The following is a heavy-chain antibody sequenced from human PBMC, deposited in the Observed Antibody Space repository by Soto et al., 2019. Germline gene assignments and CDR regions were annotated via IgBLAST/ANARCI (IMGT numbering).Heavy chain of an antibody. J-gene: IGHJ4*02. Sequence: EVQLVESGGGLVKPGGSLRLSCAASGFTFSNAWMNWVRQAPGKGLEWVGRIKSKTDGGTTDYAEPVKGRFTISRDDSKNTLYLQMNSMKTEDTAVYYCTTEYSSGWATSFDYWGQGTLVTVSS. CDR1: GFTFSNAW. D-gene: IGHD6-19*01. CDR2: IKSKTDGGTT. V-gene: IGHV3-15*07. CDR3: TTEYSSGWATSFDY.